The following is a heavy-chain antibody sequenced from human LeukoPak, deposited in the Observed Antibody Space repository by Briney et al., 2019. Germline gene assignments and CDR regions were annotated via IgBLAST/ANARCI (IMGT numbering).Heavy chain of an antibody. Sequence: PSETLSLTCAVYGGSFSGYYWSWIRQPPGKGLEWIGEINHSGSTNYNPSLKSRVTISVDTSKNQFSLKLSSVTAADTAVYYCAGPPLYYYGSGSYYPDRGQGTLVTVSS. J-gene: IGHJ4*02. CDR1: GGSFSGYY. CDR2: INHSGST. CDR3: AGPPLYYYGSGSYYPD. V-gene: IGHV4-34*01. D-gene: IGHD3-10*01.